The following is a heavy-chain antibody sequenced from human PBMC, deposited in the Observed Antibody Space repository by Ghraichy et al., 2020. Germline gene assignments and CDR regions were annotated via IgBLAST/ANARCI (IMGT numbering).Heavy chain of an antibody. CDR1: GFAFGSYN. V-gene: IGHV3-48*02. Sequence: GGSLRLSCAVSGFAFGSYNMNWVRQAPGKALEWVSYISTSSSIIYYADSVKGRFTISRDDAKSSLYLQMNSLKDEDTAVYYCARGHSSFSQNQYNGLDYLGRGTRVTVSS. CDR3: ARGHSSFSQNQYNGLDY. CDR2: ISTSSSII. J-gene: IGHJ4*02. D-gene: IGHD5-12*01.